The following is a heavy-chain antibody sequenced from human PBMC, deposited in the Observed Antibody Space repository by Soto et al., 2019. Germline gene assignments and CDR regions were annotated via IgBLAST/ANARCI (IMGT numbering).Heavy chain of an antibody. D-gene: IGHD3-9*01. J-gene: IGHJ4*02. CDR3: AHRRQNYDILTGLTSSFDY. Sequence: QITLKESGPTLVKPTQTLTLTCTFSGFSLSTSGVGVGWIRQPPGKALEWLALIYWDDDKRYSPSLKSRLTITKDTSKNQVVLTMTNMDPVDTATYYCAHRRQNYDILTGLTSSFDYWGQGTPVTVSS. CDR1: GFSLSTSGVG. V-gene: IGHV2-5*02. CDR2: IYWDDDK.